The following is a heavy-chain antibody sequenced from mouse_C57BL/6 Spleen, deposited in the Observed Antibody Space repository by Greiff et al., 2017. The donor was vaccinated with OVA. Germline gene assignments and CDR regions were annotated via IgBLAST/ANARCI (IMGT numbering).Heavy chain of an antibody. CDR1: GYTFTSYW. CDR2: IDPNSGGT. J-gene: IGHJ2*01. Sequence: QVHVKQPGAELVKPGASVKLSCKASGYTFTSYWMHWVKQRPGRGPEWIGRIDPNSGGTKYNEKFKSKATLTVDKPSSTAYMQLSSLTSEDSAVYYCARDPFFDYWGQGTTLTVSS. V-gene: IGHV1-72*01. CDR3: ARDPFFDY.